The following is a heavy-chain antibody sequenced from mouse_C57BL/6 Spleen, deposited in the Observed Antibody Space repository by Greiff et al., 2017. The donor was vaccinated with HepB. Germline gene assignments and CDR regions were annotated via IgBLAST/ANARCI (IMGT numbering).Heavy chain of an antibody. CDR1: GFTFSNYW. CDR2: IRFKSDNYAT. CDR3: IYDYGEFAY. J-gene: IGHJ3*01. V-gene: IGHV6-3*01. Sequence: EVMLVASGGGLVQPGGSMKLSCVASGFTFSNYWMNWVRQSPEKGLEWVAQIRFKSDNYATHYAESVKGTFTISRDDSKSSVYLQMNNLRAEDTGIYYCIYDYGEFAYWGQGTLVTVSA. D-gene: IGHD2-4*01.